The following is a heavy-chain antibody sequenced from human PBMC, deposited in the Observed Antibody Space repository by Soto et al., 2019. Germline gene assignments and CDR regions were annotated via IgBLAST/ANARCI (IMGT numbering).Heavy chain of an antibody. V-gene: IGHV3-30*03. CDR1: GFTVSDYA. CDR3: ATGGRQWLVTSDFNY. Sequence: VQLVESGGGVVQPGRSLRLSCAASGFTVSDYAMHWVRQAPGKGLEWVAVVSHDGRNTHYADSVKGRFTISRDSSKNKVSLEMTSLRSEDTAVYYCATGGRQWLVTSDFNYWGQGALVTVSS. J-gene: IGHJ4*02. CDR2: VSHDGRNT. D-gene: IGHD6-19*01.